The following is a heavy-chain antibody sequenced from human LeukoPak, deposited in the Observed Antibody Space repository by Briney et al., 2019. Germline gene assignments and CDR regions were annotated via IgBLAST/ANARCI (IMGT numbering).Heavy chain of an antibody. V-gene: IGHV3-9*03. CDR2: VSWNSGSI. CDR3: AKGGLELLDPLGYYFDY. Sequence: GGSLRLSCAASGFTFDDYAMHWVRQAPGKGLEWVSVVSWNSGSIGYADSVKGRFTISRDNAKNSLYLQMNSLRAEDMALYYCAKGGLELLDPLGYYFDYWGQGTLVTVSS. CDR1: GFTFDDYA. D-gene: IGHD1-7*01. J-gene: IGHJ4*02.